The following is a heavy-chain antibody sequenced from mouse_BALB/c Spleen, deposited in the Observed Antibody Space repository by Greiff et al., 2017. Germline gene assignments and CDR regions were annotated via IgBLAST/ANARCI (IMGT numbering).Heavy chain of an antibody. J-gene: IGHJ4*01. CDR2: INPGSGGT. D-gene: IGHD1-1*01. CDR1: GYAFTNYL. CDR3: ARNYGSSHPRAMDY. Sequence: VQLQQSGAELVRPGTSVKVSCKASGYAFTNYLIEWVKQRPGQGLEWIGVINPGSGGTNYNEKFKGKATLTADKSSSTAYMQLSSLTSDDSAVYFCARNYGSSHPRAMDYWGQGTSVTVSS. V-gene: IGHV1-54*03.